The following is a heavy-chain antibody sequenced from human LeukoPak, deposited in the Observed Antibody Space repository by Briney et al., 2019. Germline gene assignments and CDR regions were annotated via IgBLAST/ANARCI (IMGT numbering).Heavy chain of an antibody. CDR1: GGSISSSSYY. D-gene: IGHD5-18*01. CDR3: ARHVSSVSDTAMVGYYYYGMDV. J-gene: IGHJ6*02. V-gene: IGHV4-39*01. CDR2: IYYSGST. Sequence: SETLSLTCTVSGGSISSSSYYWGWIRQPPGKGLEWIGSIYYSGSTYYNPSLKSRVTISVDTSKNQFSLKLSSVTAADTAVYYCARHVSSVSDTAMVGYYYYGMDVWGQGTTVTVSS.